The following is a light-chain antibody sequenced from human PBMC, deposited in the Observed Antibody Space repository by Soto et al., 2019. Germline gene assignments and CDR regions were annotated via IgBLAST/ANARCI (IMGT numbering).Light chain of an antibody. V-gene: IGKV3-15*01. J-gene: IGKJ1*01. CDR2: GAS. CDR1: QSVRSSH. Sequence: EIVLTQSPGTLSLSPGERATLSCRASQSVRSSHLAWYQQKPGQAPRLLISGASTRAAGISDRFRGSGSGTEFTLTISSLRSEDSAIYYCQQYFEWPPMTFGQGTKVDIK. CDR3: QQYFEWPPMT.